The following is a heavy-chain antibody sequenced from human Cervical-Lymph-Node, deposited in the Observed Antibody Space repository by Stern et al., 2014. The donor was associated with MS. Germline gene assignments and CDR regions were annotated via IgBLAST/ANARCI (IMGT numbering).Heavy chain of an antibody. J-gene: IGHJ4*02. Sequence: QLVESGGGLVQPGRSLRLSCAASGFNFDDYAMHWVRQAPGKGLEWVSGISWSSDKIDYADSVKGRFTISRDNAKNSLYLQMNSLSAEDTALYYCAKDSSEKYFDYWGQGTLVTVSS. CDR1: GFNFDDYA. D-gene: IGHD2-15*01. V-gene: IGHV3-9*01. CDR2: ISWSSDKI. CDR3: AKDSSEKYFDY.